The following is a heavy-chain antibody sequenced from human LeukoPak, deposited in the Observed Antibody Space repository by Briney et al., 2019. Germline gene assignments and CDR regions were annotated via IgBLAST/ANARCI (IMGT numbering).Heavy chain of an antibody. CDR1: GGSISSRAYY. V-gene: IGHV4-39*01. J-gene: IGHJ5*02. CDR3: ARHPPTNNWFDP. CDR2: IYFGST. Sequence: SETLSLTCTVSGGSISSRAYYWGWLRQPPGKGLEYIGSIYFGSTFYNPSLKSRVTISVDTSKDQFSLNLTSVTAADTALYYCARHPPTNNWFDPWGQGILVTASS.